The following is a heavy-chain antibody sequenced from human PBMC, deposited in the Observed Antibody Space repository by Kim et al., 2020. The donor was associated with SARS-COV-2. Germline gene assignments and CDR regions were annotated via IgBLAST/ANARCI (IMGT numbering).Heavy chain of an antibody. CDR3: ARRPVTTNPFDY. V-gene: IGHV4-39*01. D-gene: IGHD4-17*01. J-gene: IGHJ4*02. CDR1: GGSISSSSYY. CDR2: IYYSGST. Sequence: SETLSLTCTVSGGSISSSSYYWGWIRQPPGKGLEWIGNIYYSGSTYYNPSLKSRVIVSVDTSKNQFSLNLSSVTAADTAVYYCARRPVTTNPFDYWGQGTLVTVSS.